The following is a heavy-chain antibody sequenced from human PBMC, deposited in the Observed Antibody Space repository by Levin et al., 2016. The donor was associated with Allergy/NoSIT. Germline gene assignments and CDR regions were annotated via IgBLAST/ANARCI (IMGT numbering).Heavy chain of an antibody. V-gene: IGHV1-69*13. D-gene: IGHD6-13*01. Sequence: SVKVSCKASGGTFSSYAISWVRQAPGQGLEWMGGIIPIFGTANYAQKFQGRVTITADESTSTAYMELSSLRSEDTAVYYCARYSSSWYWPDGGGSRTYYYGMDVWGQGTTVTVSS. CDR1: GGTFSSYA. J-gene: IGHJ6*02. CDR3: ARYSSSWYWPDGGGSRTYYYGMDV. CDR2: IIPIFGTA.